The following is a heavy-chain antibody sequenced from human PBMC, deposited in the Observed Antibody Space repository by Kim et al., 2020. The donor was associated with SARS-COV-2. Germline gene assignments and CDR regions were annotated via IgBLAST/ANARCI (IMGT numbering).Heavy chain of an antibody. CDR3: ARERWIFGVVIFDY. CDR1: GGSFSGYY. V-gene: IGHV4-34*01. J-gene: IGHJ4*02. D-gene: IGHD3-3*01. Sequence: SETLSLTCAVYGGSFSGYYWSWIRQPPGKGLEWIGEINHSGSTNYNPSLKSRVTISVDTSKNQFSLKLSSVTAADTAVYYCARERWIFGVVIFDYWGQGT. CDR2: INHSGST.